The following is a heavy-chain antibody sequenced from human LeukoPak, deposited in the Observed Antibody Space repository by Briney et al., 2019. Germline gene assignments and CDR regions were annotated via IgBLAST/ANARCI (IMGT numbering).Heavy chain of an antibody. CDR3: GFGSESYYYYSGMDV. Sequence: SETLSLTCTVSGGSISSGSYYWSWIRQPAGKGLEWIGRVFTGGNTNYNPSLRSRVTISVDTSKSQFSLKLKSVTAADTAVYYCGFGSESYYYYSGMDVWGQGTTVTVSS. V-gene: IGHV4-61*02. CDR2: VFTGGNT. D-gene: IGHD3-10*01. CDR1: GGSISSGSYY. J-gene: IGHJ6*02.